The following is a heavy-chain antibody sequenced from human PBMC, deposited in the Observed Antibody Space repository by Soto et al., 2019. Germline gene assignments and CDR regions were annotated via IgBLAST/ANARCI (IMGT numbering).Heavy chain of an antibody. J-gene: IGHJ6*02. CDR1: GYTFTSYY. D-gene: IGHD3-3*01. V-gene: IGHV1-46*01. CDR2: INPSGGST. CDR3: ARGDVLRFLEWPRRYGMDV. Sequence: QVQLVQSGAEVKKPGASVKVSCKASGYTFTSYYMHWVRQAPGQGLEWMGIINPSGGSTSYAQKCQGGVTMTRDTSTSTGYMELSSLRSEDTAVYYCARGDVLRFLEWPRRYGMDVWGQGTAVTVSS.